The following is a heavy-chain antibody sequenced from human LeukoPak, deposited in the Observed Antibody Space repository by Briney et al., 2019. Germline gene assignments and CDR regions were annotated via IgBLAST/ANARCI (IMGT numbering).Heavy chain of an antibody. CDR2: ISSSGSTI. Sequence: GRSLRLSCAASGFTFSSYGMHWVRQAPGKGLEWVSYISSSGSTIYYADSVKGRFTISRDNSKNTLYLQMNSLRAEDTAVYYCARDGLRAFDIWGQGTMVTVSS. V-gene: IGHV3-48*01. CDR1: GFTFSSYG. D-gene: IGHD3/OR15-3a*01. J-gene: IGHJ3*02. CDR3: ARDGLRAFDI.